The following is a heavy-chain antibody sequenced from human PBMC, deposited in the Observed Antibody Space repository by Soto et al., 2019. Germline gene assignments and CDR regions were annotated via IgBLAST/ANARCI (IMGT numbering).Heavy chain of an antibody. CDR2: ISSSSSYI. D-gene: IGHD2-2*01. V-gene: IGHV3-21*01. Sequence: EVQLVESGGGLVKPGGSLRLSCAASGFTFSSYSMNWVRQAPGKRLEWVSSISSSSSYIYYADSVKGRFTISRDNAKNSLYLQMNSLRAEDTAVYYCARDSRGYYYYYYMDVWGKGTTVTVSS. J-gene: IGHJ6*03. CDR1: GFTFSSYS. CDR3: ARDSRGYYYYYYMDV.